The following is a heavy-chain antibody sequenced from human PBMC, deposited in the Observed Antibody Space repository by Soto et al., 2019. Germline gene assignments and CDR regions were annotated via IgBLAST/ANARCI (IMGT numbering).Heavy chain of an antibody. CDR2: FNYIGST. CDR1: GGSFSGFY. D-gene: IGHD4-17*01. V-gene: IGHV4-34*01. J-gene: IGHJ4*02. Sequence: PSETLSLTCAVYGGSFSGFYWTWIRQPPGKGRELFGEFNYIGSTIYNPSFKSRVTISVDTSKNHFFLKLSFVTAADTAVYYCARDAYGDYEFFFDFWDQGALVTVSS. CDR3: ARDAYGDYEFFFDF.